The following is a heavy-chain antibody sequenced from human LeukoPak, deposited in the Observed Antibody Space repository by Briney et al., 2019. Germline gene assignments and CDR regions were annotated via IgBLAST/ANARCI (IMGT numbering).Heavy chain of an antibody. CDR2: ISGNSVST. CDR1: GFTFNSYA. J-gene: IGHJ5*01. V-gene: IGHV3-23*01. CDR3: ARAYSSSWYDF. Sequence: GGSLRLSCAASGFTFNSYAMRWVRQAPGKGLEWVSGISGNSVSTYYADSVKGRFTISRDNSKNTLFLQMSSLRAEDTAVYYCARAYSSSWYDFWGQGTLVTVSS. D-gene: IGHD6-13*01.